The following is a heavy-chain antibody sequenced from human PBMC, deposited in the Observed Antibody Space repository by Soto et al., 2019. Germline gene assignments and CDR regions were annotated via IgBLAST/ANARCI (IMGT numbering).Heavy chain of an antibody. V-gene: IGHV3-66*01. J-gene: IGHJ6*02. CDR1: AFNGGSIS. D-gene: IGHD3-10*01. Sequence: GRSMRHSCAPAAFNGGSISVSCVRQAPGKGLEWVSVIYSGGSTYYADSVKGRFTISRDNSKNTLYLQMNSLRAEDTVVYYCARDRDYFYYGMDVWGQGTTVTAP. CDR2: IYSGGST. CDR3: ARDRDYFYYGMDV.